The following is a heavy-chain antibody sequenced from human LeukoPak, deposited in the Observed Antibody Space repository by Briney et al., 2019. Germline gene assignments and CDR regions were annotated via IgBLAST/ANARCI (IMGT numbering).Heavy chain of an antibody. CDR1: GLTFSSYS. CDR3: ARVSSKYGDYVEFYFDY. CDR2: ISSSSSYI. V-gene: IGHV3-21*01. J-gene: IGHJ4*02. D-gene: IGHD4-17*01. Sequence: PGGSLRLSCAASGLTFSSYSMNWVRQAPGKGLEWVSSISSSSSYIYYADSVMGRFTISRDNAKNSLYLQMNSLRAEDTAVYYCARVSSKYGDYVEFYFDYWGQGTLVTVSS.